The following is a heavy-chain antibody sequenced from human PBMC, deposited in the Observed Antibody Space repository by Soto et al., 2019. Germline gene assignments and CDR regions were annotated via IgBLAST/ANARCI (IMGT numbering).Heavy chain of an antibody. D-gene: IGHD1-26*01. V-gene: IGHV4-34*01. Sequence: SETLSLTCAAYGGSFSGYYWSWIRQPPGKGLEWIGEINHSGSTNYNPSLKSRVTISVDTSKNQFSLKLSSVTAADTAVYYCARAYIIVGATSWFDPWGQGTLVTVSS. CDR3: ARAYIIVGATSWFDP. J-gene: IGHJ5*02. CDR2: INHSGST. CDR1: GGSFSGYY.